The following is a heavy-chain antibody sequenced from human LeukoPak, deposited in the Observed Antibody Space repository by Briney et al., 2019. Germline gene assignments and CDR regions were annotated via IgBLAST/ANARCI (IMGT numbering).Heavy chain of an antibody. CDR2: IYSSGGT. D-gene: IGHD4-17*01. J-gene: IGHJ4*02. V-gene: IGHV4-4*07. CDR3: ARGTRVIAGTYYFDY. Sequence: SETLSLTCSVSGDSINNYYWTWIRQPAGEGLEWIGRIYSSGGTNYNPSLQSRVTMSVDTSKNHFSLKLNSVTAADTAVYYCARGTRVIAGTYYFDYWGQGTLVTVSS. CDR1: GDSINNYY.